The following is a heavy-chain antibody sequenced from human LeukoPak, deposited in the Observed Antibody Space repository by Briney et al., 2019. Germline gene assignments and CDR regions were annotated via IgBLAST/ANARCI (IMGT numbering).Heavy chain of an antibody. CDR1: GASISTNTHY. CDR3: MRHASGEPPRY. J-gene: IGHJ4*02. V-gene: IGHV4-39*01. D-gene: IGHD7-27*01. CDR2: IHHTGTP. Sequence: SETLSLTCIVSGASISTNTHYWGWVRQPPGRGLEWIASIHHTGTPYYNPSLKSRVTISVDTSKNQFSLQFSSVIAADAAVYYCMRHASGEPPRYWGQGTLVTASS.